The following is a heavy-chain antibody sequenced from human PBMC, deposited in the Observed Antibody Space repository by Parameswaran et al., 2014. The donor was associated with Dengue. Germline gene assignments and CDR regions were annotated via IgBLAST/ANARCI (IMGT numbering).Heavy chain of an antibody. CDR2: INAGNGNT. J-gene: IGHJ6*02. Sequence: WVRQAPGQRLEWMGWINAGNGNTKYSQKFQGRVTITRDTSASTAYMELSSLRSEDTAVYYCARDPDYYDSSGYFSPYYYYGMDVWGQGTTVTVSS. CDR3: ARDPDYYDSSGYFSPYYYYGMDV. V-gene: IGHV1-3*01. D-gene: IGHD3-22*01.